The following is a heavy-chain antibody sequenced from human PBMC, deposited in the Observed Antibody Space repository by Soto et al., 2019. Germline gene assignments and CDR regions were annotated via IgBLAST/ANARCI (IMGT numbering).Heavy chain of an antibody. J-gene: IGHJ4*02. CDR2: INYNSGSV. CDR1: GFTFDVYA. D-gene: IGHD6-13*01. Sequence: EVQLVESGGGWVQPGRSLRLSCAASGFTFDVYAMHWVRQAPGKGLEWISGINYNSGSVGYADSVKGRFTISRDNAKNSLHLQLNSLRAEDTAVYYCAKDLSLRGWVYLVVEYWGKGTMVTVSP. V-gene: IGHV3-9*01. CDR3: AKDLSLRGWVYLVVEY.